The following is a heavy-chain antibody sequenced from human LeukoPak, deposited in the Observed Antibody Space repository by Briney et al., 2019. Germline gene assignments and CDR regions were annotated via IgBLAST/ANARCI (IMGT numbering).Heavy chain of an antibody. CDR2: INPNSGGT. CDR3: ARGMTYYYDSSGYNDAFDI. D-gene: IGHD3-22*01. Sequence: ASVKVSCKASGYTFTGYYMHWVRQAPGQGLEWMGWINPNSGGTNYAQKFQGRVTMTRDTSTSTVYMELSSLRSEDTAVYYCARGMTYYYDSSGYNDAFDIWGQGTMVTVSS. J-gene: IGHJ3*02. CDR1: GYTFTGYY. V-gene: IGHV1-2*02.